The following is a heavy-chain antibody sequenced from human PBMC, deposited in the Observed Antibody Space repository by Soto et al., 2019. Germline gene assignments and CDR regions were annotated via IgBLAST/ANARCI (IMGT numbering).Heavy chain of an antibody. CDR3: ARNLAPATYVLDS. Sequence: QVQLQESGPGLVKPSRTLSLSCTVSGGSIRSYQWNWIRQPPGKGLEWIGYMFYSGIPHYNPSLKSRVTISLDTSKNQFSLNLSSVTAADTAVYFCARNLAPATYVLDSWGQGTPVTVSS. CDR1: GGSIRSYQ. CDR2: MFYSGIP. V-gene: IGHV4-59*01. D-gene: IGHD1-26*01. J-gene: IGHJ4*02.